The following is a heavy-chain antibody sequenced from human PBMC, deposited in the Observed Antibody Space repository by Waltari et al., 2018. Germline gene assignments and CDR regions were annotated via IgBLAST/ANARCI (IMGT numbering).Heavy chain of an antibody. J-gene: IGHJ5*02. CDR3: ARIVVVPAATHNWFDP. Sequence: QVTLKESGPVLVKPTETLTLTCTVSGFSLSTAKMGVSWSREPAGKALEWLAHIFSNDEKSYSTSLRSRLTISKDTSKSQVVLTMTNMDPVDTATYYCARIVVVPAATHNWFDPWGQGTLVTVSS. V-gene: IGHV2-26*01. CDR2: IFSNDEK. CDR1: GFSLSTAKMG. D-gene: IGHD2-2*01.